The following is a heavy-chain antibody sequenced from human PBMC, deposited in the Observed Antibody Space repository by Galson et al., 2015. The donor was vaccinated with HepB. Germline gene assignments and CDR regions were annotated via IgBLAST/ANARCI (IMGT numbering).Heavy chain of an antibody. CDR1: GGSFSGYY. J-gene: IGHJ4*02. V-gene: IGHV4-34*01. D-gene: IGHD5-12*01. CDR3: ARRGATFRY. CDR2: INHSGST. Sequence: TLSLTCAVYGGSFSGYYWSWIRQPPGRGLEWIGEINHSGSTNYNPSLKSRVTISVDTSKNQFSLKLSSVTAADTAVYYCARRGATFRYWGQGTLVTVSS.